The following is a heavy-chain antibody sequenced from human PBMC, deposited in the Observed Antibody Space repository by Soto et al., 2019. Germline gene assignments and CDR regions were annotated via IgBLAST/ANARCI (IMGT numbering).Heavy chain of an antibody. V-gene: IGHV4-39*01. CDR3: ARCGGWYFYYYYGMDV. CDR1: GGSISSSSYY. CDR2: IYYSGST. J-gene: IGHJ6*02. D-gene: IGHD6-19*01. Sequence: SETLSLTCTVSGGSISSSSYYWGWIRQPPGKGLEWIGSIYYSGSTYYNPSLKSRVTISVDTSKNQFSLKLSSVTAADTAVYYCARCGGWYFYYYYGMDVWGQGTTVTVSS.